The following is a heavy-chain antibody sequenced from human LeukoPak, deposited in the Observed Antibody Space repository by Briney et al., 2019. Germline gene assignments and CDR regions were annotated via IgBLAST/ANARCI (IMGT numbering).Heavy chain of an antibody. Sequence: GGCLILSCAASVFSSSTYTIDWVRHAPWKGLEWVLYINGDGRYIYYADSMKGRFTISRDNAKNSLYLQMNSLRAEDTAMYYCVRVWGHSGYDYFPFDYWGQGTLVTVSS. D-gene: IGHD5-12*01. V-gene: IGHV3-21*01. J-gene: IGHJ4*02. CDR2: INGDGRYI. CDR1: VFSSSTYT. CDR3: VRVWGHSGYDYFPFDY.